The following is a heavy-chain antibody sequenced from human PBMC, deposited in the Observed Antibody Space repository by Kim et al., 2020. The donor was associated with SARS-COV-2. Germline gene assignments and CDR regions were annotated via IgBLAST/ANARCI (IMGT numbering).Heavy chain of an antibody. Sequence: YADSVKGRFTISRDNSKNTLYLQMNSLRAEDTAVYYCAKGTGNYYYGMDVWGQGTTVTVSS. CDR3: AKGTGNYYYGMDV. V-gene: IGHV3-23*01. J-gene: IGHJ6*02. D-gene: IGHD4-17*01.